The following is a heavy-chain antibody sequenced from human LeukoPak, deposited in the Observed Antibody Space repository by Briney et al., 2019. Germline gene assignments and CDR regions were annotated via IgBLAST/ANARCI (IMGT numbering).Heavy chain of an antibody. Sequence: GASVKVSCKASGYTFTSYGISWVRQAPGQGLEWMGWISAYNGKTNYAQKLQGRVTMTTDTSTSTAYMELRSLRSDDTAVYYCARNSLGYCSGGSCYDYYMDVWGKGTTVTVSS. CDR3: ARNSLGYCSGGSCYDYYMDV. CDR1: GYTFTSYG. D-gene: IGHD2-15*01. V-gene: IGHV1-18*01. J-gene: IGHJ6*03. CDR2: ISAYNGKT.